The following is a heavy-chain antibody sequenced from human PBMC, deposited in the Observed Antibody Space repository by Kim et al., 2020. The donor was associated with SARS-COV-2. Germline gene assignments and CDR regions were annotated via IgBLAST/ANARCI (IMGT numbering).Heavy chain of an antibody. J-gene: IGHJ4*02. V-gene: IGHV1-69*02. CDR3: ARTPRIDYGATNFDY. Sequence: QKFQGRVTNTADKSTSTAYMELSSLRSEDTAVYYCARTPRIDYGATNFDYWGQGTLVTVSS. D-gene: IGHD4-17*01.